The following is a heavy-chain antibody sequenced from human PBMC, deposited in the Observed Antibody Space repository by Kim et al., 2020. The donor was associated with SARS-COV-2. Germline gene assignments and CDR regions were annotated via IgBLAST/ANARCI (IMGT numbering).Heavy chain of an antibody. CDR2: ISYDGSNK. Sequence: GGSLRLSCAASGFTFSSYAMHWVRQAPGKGLEWVAVISYDGSNKYYADSVKGRFTISRDNSKNTLYLQMNSLRAEDTAVYYCAREEQLGKEYFDYWGQGT. CDR3: AREEQLGKEYFDY. CDR1: GFTFSSYA. J-gene: IGHJ4*02. D-gene: IGHD6-6*01. V-gene: IGHV3-30*04.